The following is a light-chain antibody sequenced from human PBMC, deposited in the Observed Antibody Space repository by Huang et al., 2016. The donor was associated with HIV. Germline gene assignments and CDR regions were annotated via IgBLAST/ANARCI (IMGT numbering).Light chain of an antibody. V-gene: IGKV3-20*01. J-gene: IGKJ2*03. CDR1: QSVNNNY. CDR2: RAS. Sequence: EILLTQSPDTLSLSPGERATLPCRASQSVNNNYLAWYQQNPGQAPRLLIYRASTRATGIPDRFSGSGSGTDFTLTISRLEPDDFAVYYCQQFGSSPPYSFGQGTKLEIK. CDR3: QQFGSSPPYS.